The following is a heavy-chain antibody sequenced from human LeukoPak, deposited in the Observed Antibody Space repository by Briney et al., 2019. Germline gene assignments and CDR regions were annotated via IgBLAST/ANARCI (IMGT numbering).Heavy chain of an antibody. J-gene: IGHJ4*02. CDR3: AKDLGRYRNNYFDY. D-gene: IGHD1-26*01. CDR2: ISGSGGGT. V-gene: IGHV3-23*01. CDR1: GFTFNSYA. Sequence: GGSPRLSCAASGFTFNSYAMSWVRQAPEKGLEWVATISGSGGGTYYADSVKGRFTISRDDSKNTLYLQMNSLRAEDTAVYYCAKDLGRYRNNYFDYWGQGTLVTVSS.